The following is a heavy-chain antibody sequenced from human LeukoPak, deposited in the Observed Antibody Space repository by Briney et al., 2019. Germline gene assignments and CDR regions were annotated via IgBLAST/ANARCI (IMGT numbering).Heavy chain of an antibody. CDR2: IYYSGST. Sequence: SETLSLTCTVSGASIRSINYYWGWIRQPPGKGLEWIGSIYYSGSTYYNPSLKSRVTISVDTSKNQFSLKLSSVTAADTAVYYCARLGEGYDSSGDTFDIWGQGTMVTVSS. V-gene: IGHV4-39*01. CDR1: GASIRSINYY. CDR3: ARLGEGYDSSGDTFDI. J-gene: IGHJ3*02. D-gene: IGHD3-22*01.